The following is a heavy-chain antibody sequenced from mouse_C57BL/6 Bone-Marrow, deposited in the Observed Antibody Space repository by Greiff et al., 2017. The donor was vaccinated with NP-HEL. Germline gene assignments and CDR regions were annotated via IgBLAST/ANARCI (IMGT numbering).Heavy chain of an antibody. V-gene: IGHV1-62-2*01. D-gene: IGHD2-10*02. J-gene: IGHJ4*01. Sequence: VQGVESGAELVKPGASVKLSCKASGYTFPEYTIHWVKQRSGQGLEWIGWFYPGSGSIKYNEKFKDKATLTADKSSSTVYMELSRLTSEDSAVYFCAKGGYGNYAMDYWGQGTSVTVSS. CDR2: FYPGSGSI. CDR1: GYTFPEYT. CDR3: AKGGYGNYAMDY.